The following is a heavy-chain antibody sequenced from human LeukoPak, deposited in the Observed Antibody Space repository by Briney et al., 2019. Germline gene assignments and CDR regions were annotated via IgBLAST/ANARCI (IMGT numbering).Heavy chain of an antibody. D-gene: IGHD1-14*01. V-gene: IGHV3-53*01. J-gene: IGHJ3*01. CDR2: IYADGNT. CDR1: GFIVNTNY. CDR3: AKDLFGNLDAFDF. Sequence: GGSLRLSCAASGFIVNTNYMTWVRQAPGRGLEWVSFIYADGNTYYADSVKGRFTISRDNFQSTVSLQMNSLTAEDTAVYYCAKDLFGNLDAFDFWGQGTMVTVSS.